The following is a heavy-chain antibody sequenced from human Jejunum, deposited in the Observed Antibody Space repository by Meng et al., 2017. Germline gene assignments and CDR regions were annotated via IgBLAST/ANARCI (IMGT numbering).Heavy chain of an antibody. V-gene: IGHV3-11*01. D-gene: IGHD5-18*01. Sequence: GQLVGSWGCLANPGGSLKLSCADSGFTLSDSYLSWIRQAPGKGLEWVSYISSSGTTIYYADSVKGRFTISRDNAKNSLYLQMTSLRAEDTAIYYCVKALGYTYGYYFWGQGTLVTVSS. J-gene: IGHJ4*02. CDR2: ISSSGTTI. CDR1: GFTLSDSY. CDR3: VKALGYTYGYYF.